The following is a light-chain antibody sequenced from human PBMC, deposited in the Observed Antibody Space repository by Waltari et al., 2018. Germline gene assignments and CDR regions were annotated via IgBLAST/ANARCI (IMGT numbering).Light chain of an antibody. Sequence: SYELTQTPSVSVSPGQTARITCSGHELPRKYAYWFQQKSGQAPRLVIYEDTKRPSGIPDIFSGSSSGTVATLTITGAQVDEEADYYCYSSDSTGLRVFGGGTTVVVL. CDR1: ELPRKY. J-gene: IGLJ1*01. CDR3: YSSDSTGLRV. CDR2: EDT. V-gene: IGLV3-10*01.